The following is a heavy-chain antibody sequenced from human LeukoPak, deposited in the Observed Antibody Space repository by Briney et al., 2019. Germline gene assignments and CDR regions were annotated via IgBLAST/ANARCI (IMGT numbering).Heavy chain of an antibody. V-gene: IGHV4-31*03. D-gene: IGHD3-16*01. Sequence: SQTLSLTCSVSGASISSGDYYWSWVRQPPGKGLEWVGHIYYRGITYYSPSLRSRVSISIDTSENQFSLKLSSVPAADTAVYYCARFDYVSYGYFDYWGQGTLVTVSS. CDR1: GASISSGDYY. CDR3: ARFDYVSYGYFDY. CDR2: IYYRGIT. J-gene: IGHJ4*02.